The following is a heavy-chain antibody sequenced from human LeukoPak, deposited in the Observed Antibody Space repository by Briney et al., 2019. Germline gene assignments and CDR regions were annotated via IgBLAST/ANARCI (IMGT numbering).Heavy chain of an antibody. CDR3: ARAVYRSGGYYFDY. V-gene: IGHV3-30*04. Sequence: GRSLRLSCAASGFTFSSYAMQWVRQAPGKGLEWVAVISYDGSDKNYADSVKGRFTISGDNSKNTLYLQMNSLRAEDTAVYYCARAVYRSGGYYFDYWGQGTLVIVSS. CDR1: GFTFSSYA. D-gene: IGHD6-19*01. J-gene: IGHJ4*02. CDR2: ISYDGSDK.